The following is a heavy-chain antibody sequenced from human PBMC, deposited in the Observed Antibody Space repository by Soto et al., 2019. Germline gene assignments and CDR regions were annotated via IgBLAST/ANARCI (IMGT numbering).Heavy chain of an antibody. V-gene: IGHV4-39*07. Sequence: PSETLSLTCTVSGGSISSSSYYWGCIRQPPGKGLEWIVSIYYSGSTNYNPSLKSRVTISVDTSKNQFSLKLTSVTAADTAVYYCARDKITGLFDYWGQGTLITVSS. CDR1: GGSISSSSYY. CDR2: IYYSGST. J-gene: IGHJ4*02. CDR3: ARDKITGLFDY. D-gene: IGHD2-8*02.